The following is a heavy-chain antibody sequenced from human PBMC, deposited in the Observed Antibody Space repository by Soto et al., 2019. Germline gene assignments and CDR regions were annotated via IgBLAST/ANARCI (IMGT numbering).Heavy chain of an antibody. CDR2: IYYSGST. Sequence: SDTLALTCTVSGESIRSDTDYWSWILQPPGKGPEWIGSIYYSGSTYYNPSLKSRITISVDTSKNQFSLRLNSVTAADTAVYYCARSVFPWGQGTLVTAPQ. CDR1: GESIRSDTDY. CDR3: ARSVFP. J-gene: IGHJ5*02. V-gene: IGHV4-39*07.